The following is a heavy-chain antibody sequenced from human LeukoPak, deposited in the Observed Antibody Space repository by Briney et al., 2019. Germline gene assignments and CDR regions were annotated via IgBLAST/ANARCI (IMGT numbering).Heavy chain of an antibody. Sequence: PGGSLRLSCAASGFPFSTQSMNWVRQAPGKGLEWVSYIMSSGSVVSYSDSAKGRFTISRDNAHNSLYLQMNSLRDEDTAVYYCARGVGSRNYYDHRLQNWGRGTLVTVSS. D-gene: IGHD3-10*01. CDR3: ARGVGSRNYYDHRLQN. V-gene: IGHV3-48*02. J-gene: IGHJ4*02. CDR1: GFPFSTQS. CDR2: IMSSGSVV.